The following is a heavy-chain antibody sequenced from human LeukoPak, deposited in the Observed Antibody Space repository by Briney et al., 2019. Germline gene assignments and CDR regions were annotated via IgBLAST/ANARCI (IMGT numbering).Heavy chain of an antibody. Sequence: GGSLRLSCAASGFTFSSYGMHWVRQAPGKGLDWVAVIWYNGSKRDYADSVRGRFTISRDNSKNTLYLQMNSLRAEDTAVYYCAKDWAPHSASHFDNWGQGTLVTVSS. J-gene: IGHJ4*02. CDR3: AKDWAPHSASHFDN. CDR2: IWYNGSKR. CDR1: GFTFSSYG. V-gene: IGHV3-33*06. D-gene: IGHD3-16*01.